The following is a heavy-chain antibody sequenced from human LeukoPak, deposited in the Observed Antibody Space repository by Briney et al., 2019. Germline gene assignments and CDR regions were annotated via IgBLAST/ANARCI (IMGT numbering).Heavy chain of an antibody. D-gene: IGHD3-22*01. CDR2: IYYSGST. J-gene: IGHJ3*02. CDR3: ARSYYYDSSGYRIWRWADAFDI. V-gene: IGHV4-39*01. CDR1: GGSISSSSYY. Sequence: SETLSLTCTVSGGSISSSSYYWSWIRQPPGKGLEWIGSIYYSGSTYYNPSLKSRVTISVDTSKNQFSLKLSSVTAADTAVYYCARSYYYDSSGYRIWRWADAFDIWGQGTMVTVSS.